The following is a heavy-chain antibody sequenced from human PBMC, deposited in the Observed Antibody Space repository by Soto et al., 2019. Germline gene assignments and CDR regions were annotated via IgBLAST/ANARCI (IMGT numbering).Heavy chain of an antibody. Sequence: GVSLRLSCAASGFTFSDYFLSWIRQAPGKGLEWVSFISGSSDNIKYADSVKGRFTISRDNAKNSLYLQMNSLRAEDTAVSYCASDYARILLLIIVDGDNCLDRWGPRSLV. V-gene: IGHV3-11*06. D-gene: IGHD2-2*01. CDR1: GFTFSDYF. J-gene: IGHJ5*02. CDR2: ISGSSDNI. CDR3: ASDYARILLLIIVDGDNCLDR.